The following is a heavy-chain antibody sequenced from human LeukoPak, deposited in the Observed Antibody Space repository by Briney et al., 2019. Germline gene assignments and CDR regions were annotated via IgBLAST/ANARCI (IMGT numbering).Heavy chain of an antibody. V-gene: IGHV1-2*02. D-gene: IGHD3-10*01. CDR3: ATRSPLTNRVYFQH. J-gene: IGHJ1*01. CDR2: INPNSGGT. CDR1: GYTFTGYY. Sequence: ASVKVSCKASGYTFTGYYMHWVRQAPGQGLEWMGWINPNSGGTNYAQKFQGRVTMTRDTSISTAYMELSRLRSDDTAVYYCATRSPLTNRVYFQHWGQGTLVTVSS.